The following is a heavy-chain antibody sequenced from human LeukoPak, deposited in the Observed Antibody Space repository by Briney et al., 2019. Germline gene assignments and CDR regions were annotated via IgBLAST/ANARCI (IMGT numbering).Heavy chain of an antibody. D-gene: IGHD3-9*01. Sequence: ASVKVSCKASGYTFTGYYMHWVRQAPGQGLEWMGWINPSSGGTNYAQKFQGWVTMTRDTSISTAYMELSRLRSDDTAVYYCARSLRGSRYFDWLFMGGYWGQGTLVTVSS. CDR1: GYTFTGYY. CDR2: INPSSGGT. J-gene: IGHJ4*02. CDR3: ARSLRGSRYFDWLFMGGY. V-gene: IGHV1-2*04.